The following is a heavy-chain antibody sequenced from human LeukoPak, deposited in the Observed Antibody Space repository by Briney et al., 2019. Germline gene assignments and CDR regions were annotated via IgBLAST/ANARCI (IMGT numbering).Heavy chain of an antibody. V-gene: IGHV3-74*01. CDR1: GITLSSSW. D-gene: IGHD3-22*01. J-gene: IGHJ4*02. CDR3: ARERFHYDV. CDR2: ITSDGTDI. Sequence: GGSLRLSCEASGITLSSSWMHWVRQSPAKGLAWVARITSDGTDIKYADSVKGQFTLSRDNAKNTLYLQMNSLRVEDTALYYCARERFHYDVWGQGTLVTVSS.